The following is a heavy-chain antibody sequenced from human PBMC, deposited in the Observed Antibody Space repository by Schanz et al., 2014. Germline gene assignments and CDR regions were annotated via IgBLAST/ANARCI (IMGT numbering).Heavy chain of an antibody. CDR3: ARETTIITGGAFDA. J-gene: IGHJ3*01. CDR1: GYSFTTYD. CDR2: ISAFDDKT. Sequence: QLMQSGSEVRKPGASVKVSCKASGYSFTTYDVNWVRQATGQGPEWMGWISAFDDKTDYAQNCQGRLIMTTDTSATTVYMELRGLRSDDTAVYYGARETTIITGGAFDAWGQGTMVTVSS. V-gene: IGHV1-18*01. D-gene: IGHD3-9*01.